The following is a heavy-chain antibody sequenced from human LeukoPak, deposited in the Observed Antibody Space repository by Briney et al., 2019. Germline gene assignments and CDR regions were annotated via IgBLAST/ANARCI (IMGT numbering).Heavy chain of an antibody. Sequence: ASVKVSRKTSGYTFTDYFIHWVRQAPGQGLEWMGRVNSNSAVAESEQKFQGRVTVTRDTSIRTVYMELFRLTSDDTAIYYCARDVSSTPHWELDYWGQGTLVTVSS. CDR3: ARDVSSTPHWELDY. CDR2: VNSNSAVA. CDR1: GYTFTDYF. D-gene: IGHD7-27*01. V-gene: IGHV1-2*06. J-gene: IGHJ4*02.